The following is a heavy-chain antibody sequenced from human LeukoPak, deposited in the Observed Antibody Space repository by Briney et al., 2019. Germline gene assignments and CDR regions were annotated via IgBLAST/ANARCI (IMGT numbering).Heavy chain of an antibody. V-gene: IGHV4-34*01. J-gene: IGHJ4*02. D-gene: IGHD2-15*01. Sequence: SETLSLTCAVYGGSFSGYYWSWIRQPPGKGLEWIGEINHSGSTNYNPSLKSRVTISVDTSKNQFSLKLSSVTAADTAVYYCARGRCRGGSCYFFDYWGQGTLVTVSS. CDR1: GGSFSGYY. CDR3: ARGRCRGGSCYFFDY. CDR2: INHSGST.